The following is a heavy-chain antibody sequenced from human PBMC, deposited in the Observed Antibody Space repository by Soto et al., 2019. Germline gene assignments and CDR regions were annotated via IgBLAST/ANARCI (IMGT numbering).Heavy chain of an antibody. J-gene: IGHJ4*02. CDR3: ARVRGDSSGSYYFDY. V-gene: IGHV3-11*01. D-gene: IGHD3-22*01. CDR2: ISSSGSTT. Sequence: GGSLRLSCAASGFSLSDYYMSWIRQAPGEGLEWVSYISSSGSTTHYADSVKGRFTISTDNAKNSVYLQMNSLRAEDTAVYYCARVRGDSSGSYYFDYWGQGTLVTVSS. CDR1: GFSLSDYY.